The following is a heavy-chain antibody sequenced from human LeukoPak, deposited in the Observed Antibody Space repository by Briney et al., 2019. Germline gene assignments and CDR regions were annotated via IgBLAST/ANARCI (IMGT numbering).Heavy chain of an antibody. Sequence: GGSLRLSCAASGFTFSSYAMSWVRQAPGNGLEWVSAISGSGGSTYYADSVKGRFTISRDNSKNTLYLQMNSLRAEDTAVYYCAKVSGDYYDSSGYYLEAFDIWGQGTMVTVSS. CDR2: ISGSGGST. J-gene: IGHJ3*02. V-gene: IGHV3-23*01. CDR3: AKVSGDYYDSSGYYLEAFDI. CDR1: GFTFSSYA. D-gene: IGHD3-22*01.